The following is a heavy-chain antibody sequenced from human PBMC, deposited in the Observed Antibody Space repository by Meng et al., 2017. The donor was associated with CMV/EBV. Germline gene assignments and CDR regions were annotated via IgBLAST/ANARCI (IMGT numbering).Heavy chain of an antibody. V-gene: IGHV1-18*01. Sequence: ASVKVSCKASGYTFTSYGISWVRQAPGQGLEWMGWISAYNGNTNYAQKFQGRVTMTRDTSISTAYMGLSRLRSDDTAVYYCARVLRQQLVPGYFDYWGQGTLVTVSS. CDR2: ISAYNGNT. CDR1: GYTFTSYG. J-gene: IGHJ4*02. D-gene: IGHD6-13*01. CDR3: ARVLRQQLVPGYFDY.